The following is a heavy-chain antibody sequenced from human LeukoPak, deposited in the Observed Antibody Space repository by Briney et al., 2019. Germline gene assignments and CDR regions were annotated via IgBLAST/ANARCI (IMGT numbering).Heavy chain of an antibody. Sequence: SETLSLTCTVSGGSLSSGGYYWSWIRQHPGKGLEWIGYIYYSGSTYYNPSLKSRVTISVDTSKNQFSLKLSSVTAADTAVYYCARMAAKSSGDFDYWGQGTLVTVSS. D-gene: IGHD3-22*01. J-gene: IGHJ4*02. V-gene: IGHV4-31*03. CDR1: GGSLSSGGYY. CDR2: IYYSGST. CDR3: ARMAAKSSGDFDY.